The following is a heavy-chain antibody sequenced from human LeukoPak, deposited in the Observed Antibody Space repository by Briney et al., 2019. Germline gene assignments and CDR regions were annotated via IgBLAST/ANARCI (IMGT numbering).Heavy chain of an antibody. J-gene: IGHJ5*02. CDR3: ARELVRATTKNWFDP. V-gene: IGHV1-18*01. CDR2: ISAYNGNT. CDR1: GYTFTSYG. Sequence: VASVKVSCKASGYTFTSYGISLVRQAPGQGLEWMGWISAYNGNTNYAQKLQGRVTMTTDTSTSTAYMELRSLRSDDTAAYYCARELVRATTKNWFDPWGQGTLVTVSS. D-gene: IGHD1-26*01.